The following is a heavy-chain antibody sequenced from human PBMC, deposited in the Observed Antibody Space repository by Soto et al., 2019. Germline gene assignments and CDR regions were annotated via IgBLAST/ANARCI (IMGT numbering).Heavy chain of an antibody. CDR2: INQDGSER. J-gene: IGHJ4*01. V-gene: IGHV3-7*04. Sequence: EVQLVESGGGLVQPGGSLRLSCAASGFTFSRYWMSWVRQAPGKGLEGVANINQDGSERYYVDSVKGRFTISRDNAKNSLYLQSNSLRAEDTAVYYCTMDTAISIYWGHGTLLTVSS. CDR1: GFTFSRYW. D-gene: IGHD5-18*01. CDR3: TMDTAISIY.